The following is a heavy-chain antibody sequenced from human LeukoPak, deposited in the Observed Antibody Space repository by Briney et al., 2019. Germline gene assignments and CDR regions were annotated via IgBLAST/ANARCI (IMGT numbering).Heavy chain of an antibody. CDR2: ISYDGSNK. V-gene: IGHV3-30*18. CDR1: GFTFSSYA. CDR3: AKDRGDY. D-gene: IGHD5-12*01. J-gene: IGHJ4*02. Sequence: RPGGSLRLSCAASGFTFSSYAMNWVRQAPGKGLEWVAVISYDGSNKYYADSVKGRFTISRDNSKNTLYLQMNSLRAEDTAVYYCAKDRGDYWGQGTLVTVSS.